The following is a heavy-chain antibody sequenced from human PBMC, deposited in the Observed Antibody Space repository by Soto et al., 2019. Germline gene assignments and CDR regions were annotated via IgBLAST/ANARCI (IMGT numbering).Heavy chain of an antibody. CDR2: IYYSGST. CDR1: GGSISSYY. V-gene: IGHV4-59*01. D-gene: IGHD6-6*01. CDR3: ARAQQLVGYHFDY. J-gene: IGHJ4*02. Sequence: SETLSLTCTVSGGSISSYYWSWIRQPPGKGLEWIGYIYYSGSTNYNPSLKSRVTISVDTSKNQFSLKLSSVTAADTAVYYCARAQQLVGYHFDYWGQGTLVTVSS.